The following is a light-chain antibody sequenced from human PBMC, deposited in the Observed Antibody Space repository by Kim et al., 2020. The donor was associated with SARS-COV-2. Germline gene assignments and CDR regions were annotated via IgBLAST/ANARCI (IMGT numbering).Light chain of an antibody. CDR1: KLGDKY. CDR3: QTWDSSTAV. J-gene: IGLJ3*02. V-gene: IGLV3-1*01. Sequence: SYELTQPPSVSVSPGQTAIITCSGDKLGDKYVCWYQQKPGQSPLLVIYEDMKRPSEIPERFFGSNSGNTASLTISGTQSIDEADYYCQTWDSSTAVFGGGTQLTVL. CDR2: EDM.